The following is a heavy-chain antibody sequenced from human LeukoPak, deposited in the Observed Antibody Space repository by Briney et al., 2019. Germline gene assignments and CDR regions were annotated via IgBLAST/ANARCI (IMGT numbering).Heavy chain of an antibody. CDR2: ISSSSSYI. V-gene: IGHV3-21*01. D-gene: IGHD3-9*01. Sequence: GGSLRLSCAASGFTFSSYSMNWVRQAPGKGLEWVSSISSSSSYIYYADSVKGRFTISRDNAKNSLYLQMNSLRAEDTAVYYCARDCGVGGYDILPGYRLDAFDIWGQGTMVTVSS. CDR1: GFTFSSYS. CDR3: ARDCGVGGYDILPGYRLDAFDI. J-gene: IGHJ3*02.